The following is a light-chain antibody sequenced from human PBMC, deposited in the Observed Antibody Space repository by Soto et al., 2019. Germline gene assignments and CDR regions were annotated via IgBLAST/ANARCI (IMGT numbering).Light chain of an antibody. Sequence: DIQMTQSPSTLSASVGDRVTITCRASQSISSWLAWYQQKPGKTPKLLIYKASSLEGGVPSRFSGSGSGTAFTLTISSLQPDDFATYYCQQYSNYWTFGQGTKVEIK. V-gene: IGKV1-5*03. CDR2: KAS. CDR3: QQYSNYWT. CDR1: QSISSW. J-gene: IGKJ1*01.